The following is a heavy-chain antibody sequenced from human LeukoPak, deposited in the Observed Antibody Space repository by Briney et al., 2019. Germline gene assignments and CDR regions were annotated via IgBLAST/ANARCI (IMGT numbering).Heavy chain of an antibody. V-gene: IGHV4-39*01. CDR1: GDSITNGRHY. Sequence: SETLSLTCSVSGDSITNGRHYWGWIRQPPGKGLEWIATIHYSGSTYYNPSLKSRVTISVDTSKNQFSLKLSSVTAADTAVYYCARVGFFIGYYTDYWGQGTLVTVSS. CDR2: IHYSGST. D-gene: IGHD3-9*01. CDR3: ARVGFFIGYYTDY. J-gene: IGHJ4*02.